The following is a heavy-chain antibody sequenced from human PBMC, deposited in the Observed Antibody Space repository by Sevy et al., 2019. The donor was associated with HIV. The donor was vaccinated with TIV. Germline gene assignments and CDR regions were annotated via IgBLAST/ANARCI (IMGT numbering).Heavy chain of an antibody. V-gene: IGHV3-30*18. Sequence: GGSLRLSCAASGFTFSSYGMHWVRQAPGKGLEWVAVITYDGSNKYYADSVKGRFTISRDNSKNTLYLQMNSLRAEDTAVYYCAKEDDGSGGGGFDYWGQGTLVTVSS. D-gene: IGHD6-19*01. CDR1: GFTFSSYG. CDR2: ITYDGSNK. J-gene: IGHJ4*02. CDR3: AKEDDGSGGGGFDY.